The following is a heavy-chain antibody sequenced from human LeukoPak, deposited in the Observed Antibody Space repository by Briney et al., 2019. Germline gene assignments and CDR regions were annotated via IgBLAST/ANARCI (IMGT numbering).Heavy chain of an antibody. J-gene: IGHJ3*02. CDR3: ARDSILWFGELLYDAFDI. Sequence: GGSLRLSCAASGFTFSSYAMHWVRQAPGKGLEWVAVISYDGSNKYYADSVKGRFTISRDNSKNTLYLQMNSLRAEDTAVYYCARDSILWFGELLYDAFDIWGQGTMVTVSS. D-gene: IGHD3-10*01. CDR2: ISYDGSNK. CDR1: GFTFSSYA. V-gene: IGHV3-30-3*01.